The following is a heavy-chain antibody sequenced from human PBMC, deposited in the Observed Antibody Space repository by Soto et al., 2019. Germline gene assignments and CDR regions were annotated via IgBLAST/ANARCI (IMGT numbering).Heavy chain of an antibody. CDR3: AKDLKSYEVASYCYYYGMDV. J-gene: IGHJ6*02. V-gene: IGHV3-30*18. Sequence: QVQLVESGGGVVQPGRSLRLSCAASGFTFSSYGMHWVRQAPGKGLEWVAVISYDGSNKYYADSVKGRFTISRDNSKNTLYLQMNSLRAEDTAVYYCAKDLKSYEVASYCYYYGMDVWGQGTTVTVSS. CDR1: GFTFSSYG. D-gene: IGHD5-12*01. CDR2: ISYDGSNK.